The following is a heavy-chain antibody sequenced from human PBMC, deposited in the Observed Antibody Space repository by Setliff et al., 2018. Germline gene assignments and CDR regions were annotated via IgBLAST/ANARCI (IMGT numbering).Heavy chain of an antibody. CDR2: FFHTGNT. V-gene: IGHV4-38-2*02. D-gene: IGHD3-3*02. Sequence: SETLSLTCTVSGYSISSGYYWGWIRQLTGKGLEWLGSFFHTGNTYYNPSLEGRVTISVDTSNNQFSLKLSSVTAADTAVYYCARHLWGRYMAESSDYFDYWGQGSLVTVSS. CDR1: GYSISSGYY. CDR3: ARHLWGRYMAESSDYFDY. J-gene: IGHJ4*02.